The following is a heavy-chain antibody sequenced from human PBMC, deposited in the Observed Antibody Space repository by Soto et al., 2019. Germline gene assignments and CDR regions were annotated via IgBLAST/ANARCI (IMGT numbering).Heavy chain of an antibody. CDR1: GGSISSSSYY. V-gene: IGHV4-61*05. CDR3: ARKYGSGALWWFDP. D-gene: IGHD3-10*01. Sequence: SETLSLTCTVSGGSISSSSYYWGWIRQPPGKGLEWIGYIYYSGSTNFNPSLKSRFTISVDTSKNQFSLKLSSVTAADTAVYYCARKYGSGALWWFDPWGQGTLVTVSS. J-gene: IGHJ5*02. CDR2: IYYSGST.